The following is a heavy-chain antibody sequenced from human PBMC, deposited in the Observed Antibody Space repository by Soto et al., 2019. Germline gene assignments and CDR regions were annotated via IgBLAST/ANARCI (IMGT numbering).Heavy chain of an antibody. CDR1: GFTFSSYS. CDR3: ARERRDSSSWYPDD. D-gene: IGHD6-13*01. Sequence: EVQLVESGGGLVKPGGSLRLSCAASGFTFSSYSMNWVRQAPGKGLEWVSSISSSSSYIYYADSVKGRFTISRDNAKNTLYLQMNSLTAEEKAVYYCARERRDSSSWYPDDWGQGTLVTVST. V-gene: IGHV3-21*01. J-gene: IGHJ4*02. CDR2: ISSSSSYI.